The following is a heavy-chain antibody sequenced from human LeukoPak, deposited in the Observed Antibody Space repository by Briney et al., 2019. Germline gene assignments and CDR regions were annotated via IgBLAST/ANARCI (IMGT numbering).Heavy chain of an antibody. CDR3: ARYTSGRLNPGFYHYYMDV. CDR2: ISAYNGNT. V-gene: IGHV1-18*01. J-gene: IGHJ6*03. CDR1: GYTFTSYG. Sequence: ASVKVSCKASGYTFTSYGISWVRQAPGQGLEWMGWISAYNGNTNYAQKLQGRVTMTTDTSTSTAYMELRSLRSDDTAVYYCARYTSGRLNPGFYHYYMDVWGKGTTVTVSS. D-gene: IGHD6-19*01.